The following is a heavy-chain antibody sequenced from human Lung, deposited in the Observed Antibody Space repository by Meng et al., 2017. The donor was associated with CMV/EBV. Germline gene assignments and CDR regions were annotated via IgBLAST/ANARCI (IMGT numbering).Heavy chain of an antibody. D-gene: IGHD6-19*01. V-gene: IGHV1-2*02. CDR2: IYPNTGGA. CDR1: GYTFTGYY. CDR3: ARVIAVAGTAPFDY. J-gene: IGHJ4*02. Sequence: ASVKVSXKASGYTFTGYYIHWVRQAPGQGLGWMGCIYPNTGGAKYAQKFQGRVTMTRDTSISTAYMELSSLRSDDTAVYYCARVIAVAGTAPFDYWGQGTLVTVSS.